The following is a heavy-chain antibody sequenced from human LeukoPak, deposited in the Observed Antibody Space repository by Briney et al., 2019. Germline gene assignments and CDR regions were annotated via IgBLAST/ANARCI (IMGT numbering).Heavy chain of an antibody. D-gene: IGHD5-18*01. CDR1: GFTVSSTY. CDR3: IYGYTLDF. J-gene: IGHJ4*02. CDR2: IYSGGST. V-gene: IGHV3-53*01. Sequence: PGGSLRLSCAASGFTVSSTYMNWVRQAPWKGLEWVSVIYSGGSTNYADSVKGRFTISRDNSKNTLYLQMNSLRAEDTAVYYCIYGYTLDFWGQGTLVTVSS.